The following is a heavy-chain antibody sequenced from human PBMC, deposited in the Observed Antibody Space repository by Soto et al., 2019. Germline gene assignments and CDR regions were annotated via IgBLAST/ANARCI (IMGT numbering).Heavy chain of an antibody. CDR3: ARDFLEVPAATSSFDP. V-gene: IGHV1-46*01. Sequence: QVQLVQSGAEVKKPGASVKISCKASGYTFTNYHMNWVLQAPGQGLEWMGIINPSSGSTNYAQKFQDRVTMTRDTSTSTVYMEMSSLRSEDTAVYYCARDFLEVPAATSSFDPWGQGTLVTVSS. CDR1: GYTFTNYH. CDR2: INPSSGST. D-gene: IGHD3-3*01. J-gene: IGHJ5*02.